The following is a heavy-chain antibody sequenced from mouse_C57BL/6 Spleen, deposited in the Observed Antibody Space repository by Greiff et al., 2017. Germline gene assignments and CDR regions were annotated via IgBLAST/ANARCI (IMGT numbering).Heavy chain of an antibody. D-gene: IGHD2-1*01. CDR3: ARYECNPAWFAY. Sequence: QVQLQQSGAELARPGASVKLSCKASGYTFTSYGISWVKQRTGQGLEWIGEIYPRSGNTYYNEKFKGKATLTADKSSSTAYMELRSLTSEDSAVYFYARYECNPAWFAYWGQGTLVTVSA. CDR2: IYPRSGNT. CDR1: GYTFTSYG. J-gene: IGHJ3*01. V-gene: IGHV1-81*01.